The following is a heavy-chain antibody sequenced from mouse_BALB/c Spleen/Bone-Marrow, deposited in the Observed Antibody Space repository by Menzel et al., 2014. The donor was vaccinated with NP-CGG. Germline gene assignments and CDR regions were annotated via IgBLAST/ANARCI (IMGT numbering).Heavy chain of an antibody. D-gene: IGHD1-1*01. V-gene: IGHV1-14*01. Sequence: EVQGVESGPELVKPGASVKMSRKASRYTFTSYVLHWVRQKPGQGLEWIGFMNPFNDGTKYNEKFKGKATLTSDKSSSTAYMELSSLTSEDSAVYYCAREVVATDYFDYWGQGTTLTVSS. CDR2: MNPFNDGT. CDR3: AREVVATDYFDY. CDR1: RYTFTSYV. J-gene: IGHJ2*01.